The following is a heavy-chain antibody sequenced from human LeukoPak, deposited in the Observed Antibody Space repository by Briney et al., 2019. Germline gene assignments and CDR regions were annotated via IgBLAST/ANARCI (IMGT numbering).Heavy chain of an antibody. CDR1: GFTFSNYW. D-gene: IGHD3-22*01. Sequence: GGSLRLSCAASGFTFSNYWMHWVRQAPGKGLVWVSRINSDGSSTTYADSVKGRFTISRDNAKNTPYLQMNSLRAEDTAVYYCAKYRSTSGYVDSWGQGTLVTVSS. CDR2: INSDGSST. CDR3: AKYRSTSGYVDS. J-gene: IGHJ4*02. V-gene: IGHV3-74*01.